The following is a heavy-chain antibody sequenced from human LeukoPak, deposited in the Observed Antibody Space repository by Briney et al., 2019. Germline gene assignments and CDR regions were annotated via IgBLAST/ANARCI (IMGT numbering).Heavy chain of an antibody. J-gene: IGHJ4*02. CDR3: ARDTISYGDYSLDY. CDR2: ISSSSSYI. D-gene: IGHD4-17*01. CDR1: GFTFSSYS. Sequence: PGGSLRLSCAASGFTFSSYSMNWVRQAPGKGLGWVSSISSSSSYIYYADSVKGRFTISRDNAKNSLYLQMNSLRAEDTAVYYCARDTISYGDYSLDYWGQGTLVTVSS. V-gene: IGHV3-21*01.